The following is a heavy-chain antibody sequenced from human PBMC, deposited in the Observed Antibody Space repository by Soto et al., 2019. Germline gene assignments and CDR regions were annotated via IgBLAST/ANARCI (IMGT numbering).Heavy chain of an antibody. D-gene: IGHD6-13*01. Sequence: SETLSLTCAVSGYSINRGYYWGWTRQPPGKGLEWIGSIYHSGSTYYNPSLKSRVTISVDTSKNQFSLKLSSVTAADTAMYYCARRHSSSWYGLDYWGQGTLVTVSS. CDR2: IYHSGST. J-gene: IGHJ4*02. CDR3: ARRHSSSWYGLDY. CDR1: GYSINRGYY. V-gene: IGHV4-38-2*01.